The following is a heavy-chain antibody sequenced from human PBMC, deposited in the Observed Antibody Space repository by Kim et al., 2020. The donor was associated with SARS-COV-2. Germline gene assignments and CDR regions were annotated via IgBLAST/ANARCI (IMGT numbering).Heavy chain of an antibody. D-gene: IGHD3-9*01. J-gene: IGHJ4*02. Sequence: ASVKVSCKASGYTFTAFYMHWVRQAPAVGLEWMGRISPNSGGTKIEQKFQGRVTLTTDTSISTAYMELSSLEPDDTAVYYCARVRYYDWNFDWWGQGTLV. CDR3: ARVRYYDWNFDW. CDR2: ISPNSGGT. V-gene: IGHV1-2*06. CDR1: GYTFTAFY.